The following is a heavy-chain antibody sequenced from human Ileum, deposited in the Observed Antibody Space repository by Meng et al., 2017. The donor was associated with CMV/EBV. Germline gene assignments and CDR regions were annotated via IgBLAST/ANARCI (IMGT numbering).Heavy chain of an antibody. D-gene: IGHD6-6*01. V-gene: IGHV3-74*01. CDR3: ARSLYSSSSVDY. CDR1: GFTFSSYW. Sequence: EVELVESGGGLVQPGGSLRLSCAASGFTFSSYWMHWVRQAPGKGLVWVSRINSDGINTTYADSVKGRFTISRDNAKNTLYLQINSLRAEDTAVYYCARSLYSSSSVDYWGQGTLVTVSS. J-gene: IGHJ4*02. CDR2: INSDGINT.